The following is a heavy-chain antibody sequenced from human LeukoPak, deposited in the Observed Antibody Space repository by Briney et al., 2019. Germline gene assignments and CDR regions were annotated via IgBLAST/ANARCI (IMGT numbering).Heavy chain of an antibody. V-gene: IGHV4-61*02. D-gene: IGHD2-2*01. CDR2: IYTSGST. CDR1: GGSISSGSYY. Sequence: SETLSLTCTVSGGSISSGSYYWSWIRQPAGKGLEWIGRIYTSGSTNYNPSLKSRVTISVDTSKNQFSLKLSSVTAADTAVYYCARDQEGYCSSTSCYPYYYYYYMDVWGKGTTVTVSS. J-gene: IGHJ6*03. CDR3: ARDQEGYCSSTSCYPYYYYYYMDV.